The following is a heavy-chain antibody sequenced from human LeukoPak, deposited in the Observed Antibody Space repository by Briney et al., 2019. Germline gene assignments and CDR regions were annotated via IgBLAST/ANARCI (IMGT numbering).Heavy chain of an antibody. D-gene: IGHD6-13*01. J-gene: IGHJ4*02. Sequence: PGGSLRLSCAASGFTFSNYAMSWVRQAPGKGLEWVSTISNSGAGTYYADSVKGRFTISRDKSMNTLFLQMSSLRADDTAVYYCVKVSGMYSSSWPTDIWGQGTLVTVSS. CDR1: GFTFSNYA. CDR2: ISNSGAGT. V-gene: IGHV3-23*01. CDR3: VKVSGMYSSSWPTDI.